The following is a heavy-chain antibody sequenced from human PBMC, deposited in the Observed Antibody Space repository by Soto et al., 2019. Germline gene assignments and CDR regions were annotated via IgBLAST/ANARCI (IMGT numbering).Heavy chain of an antibody. V-gene: IGHV2-5*02. Sequence: QITLKESGPTLVKPTQPLTLTCTFSGFSLSTSGVGVGWIRQPPGKALEWLALIYWDDDKRYSPSLKSRLTITKDTSKNQVVLTMTNMDPVDTATYYCAHHYIAAAGIAEYFQHWGQGTLVTVSS. CDR2: IYWDDDK. CDR3: AHHYIAAAGIAEYFQH. D-gene: IGHD6-13*01. CDR1: GFSLSTSGVG. J-gene: IGHJ1*01.